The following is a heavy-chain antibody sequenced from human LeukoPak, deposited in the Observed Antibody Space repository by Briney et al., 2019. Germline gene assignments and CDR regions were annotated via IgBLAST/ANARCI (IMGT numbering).Heavy chain of an antibody. CDR2: INHSGST. D-gene: IGHD2-2*01. CDR1: GGSFSGYY. CDR3: ARAIVVVPAASSRYWFDP. V-gene: IGHV4-34*01. Sequence: PSETLSLTCAVYGGSFSGYYWSWIRQPPGKGLEWIGEINHSGSTNYNPSLKSRVTISVDTSKNQFSLKLSSVTAADTAVYYCARAIVVVPAASSRYWFDPWGQGTLVTVSS. J-gene: IGHJ5*02.